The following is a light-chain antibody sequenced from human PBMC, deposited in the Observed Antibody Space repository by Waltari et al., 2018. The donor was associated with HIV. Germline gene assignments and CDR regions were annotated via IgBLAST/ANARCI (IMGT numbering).Light chain of an antibody. J-gene: IGLJ2*01. Sequence: QSALTQPASVSGSPGQSITISCTGTCRDGASYHLVSLYQEPPGKAPKLIIYEVTKRPSGVPNRFSGSKSGNTASLTISGLQTEDEADYYCCSYAGSRSVVFGGGTMLTVL. CDR1: CRDGASYHL. V-gene: IGLV2-23*02. CDR3: CSYAGSRSVV. CDR2: EVT.